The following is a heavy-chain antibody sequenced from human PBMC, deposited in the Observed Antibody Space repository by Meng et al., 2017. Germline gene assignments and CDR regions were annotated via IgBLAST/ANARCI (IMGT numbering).Heavy chain of an antibody. D-gene: IGHD5-18*01. V-gene: IGHV4-31*01. J-gene: IGHJ5*02. CDR2: IYYSGST. Sequence: QGQLQEAGPGLVEPSQTLSLTCTVSGGSISSGGYYWSWIRQHPGKGLEWIGYIYYSGSTYYNPSLKSLVTISVDTSKNQFSLKLSSVTAADTAVYYCARADRRVGSYGPNWFDPWGQGTLVTVSS. CDR1: GGSISSGGYY. CDR3: ARADRRVGSYGPNWFDP.